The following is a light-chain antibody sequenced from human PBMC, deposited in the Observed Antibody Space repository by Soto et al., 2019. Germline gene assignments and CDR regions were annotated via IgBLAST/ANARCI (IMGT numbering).Light chain of an antibody. Sequence: DIQMTQSPSSLSASVGDRVTITCQASQDISNYLNWYQQKPGKAPKLLIYDASNLETGVPSRFSGIGSGTDFTFTISSLQPEDIATYYCQQYDNLLTFGGGTKVDIK. CDR1: QDISNY. V-gene: IGKV1-33*01. CDR3: QQYDNLLT. CDR2: DAS. J-gene: IGKJ4*01.